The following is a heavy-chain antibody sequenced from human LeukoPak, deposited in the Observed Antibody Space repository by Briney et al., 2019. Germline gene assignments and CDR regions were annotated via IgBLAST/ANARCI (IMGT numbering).Heavy chain of an antibody. V-gene: IGHV3-7*01. D-gene: IGHD6-19*01. CDR2: IKEDGSAK. CDR3: VRGYRSSWFDY. J-gene: IGHJ5*01. CDR1: GFTFSNYW. Sequence: GGSLRLSCAASGFTFSNYWMTWVRQAPGKGLEWVANIKEDGSAKFYVDPVRGRFTISRDNAKNSLYLQMNSLRAEDTAVYHCVRGYRSSWFDYWGQGTLVTVSS.